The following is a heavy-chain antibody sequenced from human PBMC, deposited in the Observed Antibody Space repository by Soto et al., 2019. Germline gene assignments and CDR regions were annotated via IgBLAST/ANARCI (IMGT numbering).Heavy chain of an antibody. D-gene: IGHD2-15*01. CDR2: ISYDVSNK. CDR3: ARESRYCSSDSCSTQRAFDI. CDR1: GFILSGYV. Sequence: PGGSLRLSCAASGFILSGYVMHWVRQAPGKGLKWVALISYDVSNKYYADSVKGRFTISRDNSKNTLYLQMNSLRAEDTAVYYCARESRYCSSDSCSTQRAFDIWGQGTMVTVSS. J-gene: IGHJ3*02. V-gene: IGHV3-30-3*01.